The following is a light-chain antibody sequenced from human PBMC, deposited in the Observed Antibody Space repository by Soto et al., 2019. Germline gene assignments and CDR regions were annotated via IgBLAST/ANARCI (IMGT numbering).Light chain of an antibody. Sequence: DIQMTQSPPSLSASVGDRVTITCRASESISNNLNWYQQKPGKAPKLLIYAASTLQSGVPSRFSGGGSGTDFTLTIGSLQPEDFTTYYCQQTYSTPRGAFGQGTKVDIK. CDR1: ESISNN. CDR2: AAS. J-gene: IGKJ1*01. CDR3: QQTYSTPRGA. V-gene: IGKV1-39*01.